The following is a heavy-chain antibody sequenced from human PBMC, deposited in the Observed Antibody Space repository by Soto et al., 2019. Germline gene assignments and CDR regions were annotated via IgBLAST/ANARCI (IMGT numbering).Heavy chain of an antibody. V-gene: IGHV4-39*01. CDR3: ARLNRRDRSGYYYGFNAFDT. D-gene: IGHD3-22*01. J-gene: IGHJ3*02. CDR2: IYYSGST. CDR1: AGSISRSSYY. Sequence: SETLSLTWTVSAGSISRSSYYWGCIRHPPGKGLEWIGSIYYSGSTYYNPSLKSRVTISVDTSKNQFSLKLSSVTAADTAVYYCARLNRRDRSGYYYGFNAFDTWGQGTMVT.